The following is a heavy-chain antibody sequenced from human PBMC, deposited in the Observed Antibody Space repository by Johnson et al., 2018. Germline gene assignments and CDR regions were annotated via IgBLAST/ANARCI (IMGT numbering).Heavy chain of an antibody. CDR1: GFTFTNAW. Sequence: VQLVESGGGLVKPGGSLRLSCAASGFTFTNAWMNWVRPAPGKGLEWVGRIKSKTDGGTTDYAAPVKGRFTISREDSKNMVYLQMNSLKTEDTAMYYCTTIFGGAFDICGQGTMVTVSS. CDR2: IKSKTDGGTT. V-gene: IGHV3-15*07. J-gene: IGHJ3*02. D-gene: IGHD3-3*01. CDR3: TTIFGGAFDI.